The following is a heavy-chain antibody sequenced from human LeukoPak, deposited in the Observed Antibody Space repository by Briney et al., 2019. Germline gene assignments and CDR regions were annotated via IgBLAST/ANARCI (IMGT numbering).Heavy chain of an antibody. CDR1: GFTFSSYS. J-gene: IGHJ4*02. CDR3: AKSFYKDDGAYYYTAY. Sequence: GGSLRLSCAASGFTFSSYSMNWVRQAPGKGLEWVSTINAGGGKTDYAASVKGRFTISRDNSKNTLFLQMNSLTAEDTAVYYCAKSFYKDDGAYYYTAYWGQGTLVTVSS. D-gene: IGHD3-22*01. CDR2: INAGGGKT. V-gene: IGHV3-23*01.